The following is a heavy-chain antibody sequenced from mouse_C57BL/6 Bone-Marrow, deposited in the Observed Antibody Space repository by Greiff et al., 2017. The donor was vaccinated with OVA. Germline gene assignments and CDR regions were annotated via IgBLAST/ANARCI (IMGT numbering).Heavy chain of an antibody. CDR3: ARYYYYGYYFDY. V-gene: IGHV5-4*01. CDR2: ISDGGSYT. Sequence: EVVLVESGGGLVKPGGSLKLSCAASGFTFSSYAMSWVRQTPEKRLEWVATISDGGSYTYYPDNVKGRFTISRDNAKNNLYLQMSHLKSEDTAMYYCARYYYYGYYFDYWGQGTTLTVSS. CDR1: GFTFSSYA. D-gene: IGHD1-1*01. J-gene: IGHJ2*01.